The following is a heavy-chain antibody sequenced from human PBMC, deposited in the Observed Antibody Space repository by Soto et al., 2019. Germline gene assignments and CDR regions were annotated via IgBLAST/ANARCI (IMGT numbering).Heavy chain of an antibody. J-gene: IGHJ6*02. Sequence: SETLSLTCAVYGGSFSGYYWSWIRQHPGKGLEWIGYIYYSGSTYYNPSLKSRVTISVDTSKNQFSLKLSSVTAADTAVYYCAREGKYCTNGVCYAPRASRGYYYYGMDVWGQGTTVTVSS. V-gene: IGHV4-31*11. CDR2: IYYSGST. D-gene: IGHD2-8*01. CDR3: AREGKYCTNGVCYAPRASRGYYYYGMDV. CDR1: GGSFSGYY.